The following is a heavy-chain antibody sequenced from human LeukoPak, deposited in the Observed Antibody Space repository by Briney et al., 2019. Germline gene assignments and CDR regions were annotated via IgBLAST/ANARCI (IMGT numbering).Heavy chain of an antibody. J-gene: IGHJ4*02. Sequence: GGSLRLSCAASGFTFSSYAMSRVRQAPGKGLEWVSGISGSGGNTYYADSVKGRFTISRDNSNNTLYLQMNSLRAEDTAVYYCARHSRGRWYVFDYWGQGTLVTVSS. CDR2: ISGSGGNT. D-gene: IGHD6-13*01. CDR1: GFTFSSYA. V-gene: IGHV3-23*01. CDR3: ARHSRGRWYVFDY.